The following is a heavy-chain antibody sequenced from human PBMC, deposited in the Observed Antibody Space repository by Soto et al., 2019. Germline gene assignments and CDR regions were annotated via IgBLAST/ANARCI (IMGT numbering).Heavy chain of an antibody. Sequence: EVQLLESGGGLVQPGGSLRLTGVGSGFTFRNKDMSGVRKAPGKGLEWFSVISGRGGVKYYADSVKGRFTISRDNSKNTLYLQMNNLRANDTAVYYCAKDRQFRSYYESAGHYNDWGQGTLVTVSS. CDR3: AKDRQFRSYYESAGHYND. V-gene: IGHV3-23*01. CDR2: ISGRGGVK. D-gene: IGHD3-22*01. J-gene: IGHJ4*02. CDR1: GFTFRNKD.